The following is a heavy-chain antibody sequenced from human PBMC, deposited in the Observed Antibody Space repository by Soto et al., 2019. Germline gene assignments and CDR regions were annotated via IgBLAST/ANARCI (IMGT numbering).Heavy chain of an antibody. J-gene: IGHJ3*02. CDR3: ARADIATPFDTPAFDI. V-gene: IGHV4-30-4*01. CDR2: IYYDGSTS. D-gene: IGHD5-12*01. Sequence: QVQLQESGPGLLQPSQTLSLTCTVSGGSIISGDYYWSLIRQSPGKGLEWLGNIYYDGSTSYYNPSLESRVTMSVDTSKNQFSLNLSSGSDAATAVYFCARADIATPFDTPAFDIWCRGTLLTVSS. CDR1: GGSIISGDYY.